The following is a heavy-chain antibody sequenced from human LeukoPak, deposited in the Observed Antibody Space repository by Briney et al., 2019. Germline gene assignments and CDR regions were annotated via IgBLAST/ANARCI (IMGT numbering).Heavy chain of an antibody. Sequence: SVKVSCKASGGTFSSYAISWVRQAPGQGLEWMGGIIPIFGTANYAQKFQGRVTITADESTSTAYMELSSLRSDDTAVYYCARSQSSGPPYYYYYGMDVWGQGTTVTVSS. V-gene: IGHV1-69*13. CDR2: IIPIFGTA. J-gene: IGHJ6*02. D-gene: IGHD3-22*01. CDR3: ARSQSSGPPYYYYYGMDV. CDR1: GGTFSSYA.